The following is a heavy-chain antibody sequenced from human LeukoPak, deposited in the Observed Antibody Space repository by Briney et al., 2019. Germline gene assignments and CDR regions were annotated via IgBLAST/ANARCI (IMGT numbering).Heavy chain of an antibody. CDR3: VKDLYKGDSASWYFFHH. CDR1: GFIISDYA. D-gene: IGHD6-13*01. J-gene: IGHJ4*02. CDR2: ISANGGST. V-gene: IGHV3-64D*06. Sequence: GGSLRLSCSASGFIISDYAMHWVRQAPGKGLEYVSGISANGGSTYYADSVKGRFTISRDTSKNTLYLQMSSLRAEDTAIYYCVKDLYKGDSASWYFFHHWGQGTLVTVSS.